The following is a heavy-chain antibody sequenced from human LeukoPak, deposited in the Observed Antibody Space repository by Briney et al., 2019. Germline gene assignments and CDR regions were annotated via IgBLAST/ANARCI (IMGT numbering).Heavy chain of an antibody. J-gene: IGHJ4*02. CDR3: DGADY. CDR1: GFTFSNYV. Sequence: PGGSLRLSSAASGFTFSNYVMGWVRQAPGKGLEWVSTINDSGGRTHYADSVKGRFTISRDNSKNTLYLQMKSLRAEDTAVYYCDGADYWGQGTLVTVSS. V-gene: IGHV3-23*01. CDR2: INDSGGRT.